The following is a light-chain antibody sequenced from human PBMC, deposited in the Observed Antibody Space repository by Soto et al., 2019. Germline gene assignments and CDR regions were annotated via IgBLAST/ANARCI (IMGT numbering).Light chain of an antibody. CDR1: SSDVGAYDL. Sequence: QSALSQPASVSGSPGQSVTISCTGTSSDVGAYDLVCWYLQHPGKAPKLMIYDVSNRPSAVSNRFAGSKSGNTASLTISGLQAEVEADYYCSSYTSSSTPYVCGTGTKLTVL. CDR3: SSYTSSSTPYV. CDR2: DVS. J-gene: IGLJ1*01. V-gene: IGLV2-14*01.